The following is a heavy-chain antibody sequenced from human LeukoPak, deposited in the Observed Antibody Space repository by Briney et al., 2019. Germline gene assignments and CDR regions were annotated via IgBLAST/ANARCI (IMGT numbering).Heavy chain of an antibody. CDR3: TRHLVSLRGYYYYMDV. CDR2: IRSKANSYAT. J-gene: IGHJ6*03. CDR1: GFTFSGSA. V-gene: IGHV3-73*01. D-gene: IGHD3-16*01. Sequence: TGGSLRLSCAASGFTFSGSAMHWVRQASGKGLEWVGRIRSKANSYATAYAASVEGRFTISRDDSKNTAYLQMNSLKTEDTAVYYCTRHLVSLRGYYYYMDVWGKGTTVTVSS.